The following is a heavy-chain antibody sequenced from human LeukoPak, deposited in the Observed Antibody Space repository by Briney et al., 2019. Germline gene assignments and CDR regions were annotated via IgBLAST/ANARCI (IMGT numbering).Heavy chain of an antibody. J-gene: IGHJ4*02. CDR3: AKREGSSSRHFDY. D-gene: IGHD6-6*01. CDR1: GFTVSSNY. Sequence: AGGSLRLSCAASGFTVSSNYMSWVRQAPGKGLEWVSVIYSGDSTYHAESVKGRFSISRDNSKNTLYLQMNSLRAEDMAVYYCAKREGSSSRHFDYWGQGTLVTVSS. CDR2: IYSGDST. V-gene: IGHV3-53*01.